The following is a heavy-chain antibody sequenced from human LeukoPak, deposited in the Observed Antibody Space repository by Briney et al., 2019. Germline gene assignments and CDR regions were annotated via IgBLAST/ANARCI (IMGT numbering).Heavy chain of an antibody. D-gene: IGHD3-10*01. CDR1: GGSVSRGGDY. CDR3: ASRTPNLGDSGAGSSYYYYYGVDV. CDR2: MFYGGGT. J-gene: IGHJ6*02. V-gene: IGHV4-31*03. Sequence: SETLSLTCTVSGGSVSRGGDYWTWIRQHPGEGLEWIVYMFYGGGTYYNPSLKSRVTMSVDTSKNQFSLTLTSVTAADTAVYYCASRTPNLGDSGAGSSYYYYYGVDVWGQGTTVTVSS.